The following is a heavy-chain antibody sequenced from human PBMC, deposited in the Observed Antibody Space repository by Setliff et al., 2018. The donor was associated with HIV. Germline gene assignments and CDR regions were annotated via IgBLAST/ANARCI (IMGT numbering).Heavy chain of an antibody. Sequence: PGVSLRLSCEASGFIFSNHDFHWVRQAAAKGLEWVAAIGTGGDTYYVDSVKGRFTISRENARNSLYLQMNSLRAEDTAVYYCASVLRYYGSGSYPFGYWGQGTLVTVSS. J-gene: IGHJ4*02. D-gene: IGHD3-10*01. CDR1: GFIFSNHD. CDR2: IGTGGDT. V-gene: IGHV3-13*01. CDR3: ASVLRYYGSGSYPFGY.